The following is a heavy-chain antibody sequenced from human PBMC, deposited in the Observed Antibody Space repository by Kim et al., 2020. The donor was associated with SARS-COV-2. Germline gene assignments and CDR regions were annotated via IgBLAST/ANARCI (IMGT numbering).Heavy chain of an antibody. CDR1: GGFISSGSW. D-gene: IGHD3-10*01. J-gene: IGHJ3*01. V-gene: IGHV4-4*02. Sequence: SETLSLTCAVSGGFISSGSWWTWVRQPPGMGLERIGEIYHSGSTNYNASLKSRLTISVDKSKNEFSLTLTSVTAADTAVYYCARALDMVRGVVNGLDFWGQGTMVTVSS. CDR2: IYHSGST. CDR3: ARALDMVRGVVNGLDF.